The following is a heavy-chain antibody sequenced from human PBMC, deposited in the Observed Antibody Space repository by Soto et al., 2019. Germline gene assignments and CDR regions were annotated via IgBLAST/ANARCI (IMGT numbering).Heavy chain of an antibody. CDR3: AGSTSLYWYYMDV. CDR1: RDAVSSNRAA. CDR2: TYYRFRWYN. D-gene: IGHD1-7*01. J-gene: IGHJ6*03. V-gene: IGHV6-1*01. Sequence: SQTRSLTCAMSRDAVSSNRAACDWIRQSPSRGLEWLGRTYYRFRWYNAYAASVNSPLTVNPATSNNHFSLHLHSVTPEHPGVYYCAGSTSLYWYYMDVWDKGTMVTVSS.